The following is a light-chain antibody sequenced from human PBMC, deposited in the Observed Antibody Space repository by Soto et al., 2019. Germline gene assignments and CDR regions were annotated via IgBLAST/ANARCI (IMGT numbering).Light chain of an antibody. Sequence: EIVMTQSPATLSVSPVEIAALSFMASQSVSSNLAWYQQKPGQAPRLLIYGASSRPTGIPDRFSGSGSGTDFTLTITRLEPEDFAVYFCQQYDVSPITFGLGTRLEIK. V-gene: IGKV3D-15*01. J-gene: IGKJ5*01. CDR3: QQYDVSPIT. CDR2: GAS. CDR1: QSVSSN.